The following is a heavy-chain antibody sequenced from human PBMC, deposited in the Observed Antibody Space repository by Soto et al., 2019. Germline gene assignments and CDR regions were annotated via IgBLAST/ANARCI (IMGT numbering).Heavy chain of an antibody. V-gene: IGHV1-69*02. CDR1: GGTFSSYT. D-gene: IGHD6-6*01. CDR3: ARASPASAARGYNWFDP. J-gene: IGHJ5*02. Sequence: SVKVSCKASGGTFSSYTISWVRQAPGQGLEWMGRIIPILGIANYAQKFQGRVTITADKSTSTAYMELSSLRSEDTAVYYCARASPASAARGYNWFDPWGQGTLVTVDS. CDR2: IIPILGIA.